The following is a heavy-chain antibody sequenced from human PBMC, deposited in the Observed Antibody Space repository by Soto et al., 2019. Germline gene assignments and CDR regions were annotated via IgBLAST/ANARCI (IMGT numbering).Heavy chain of an antibody. J-gene: IGHJ6*02. Sequence: QVHLVESGGGVVQPGRSLRLSCAASGFTFRIYAMHWVRQAPGKGLECVAVISYDGSNKFYRDAVKGRFTISRDNSKNPRYLQINSLRYEDTAVYYCARGDREDIAVVVGARPGEYGVDVWGQGTTVTVSS. V-gene: IGHV3-30-3*01. CDR2: ISYDGSNK. CDR3: ARGDREDIAVVVGARPGEYGVDV. CDR1: GFTFRIYA. D-gene: IGHD2-15*01.